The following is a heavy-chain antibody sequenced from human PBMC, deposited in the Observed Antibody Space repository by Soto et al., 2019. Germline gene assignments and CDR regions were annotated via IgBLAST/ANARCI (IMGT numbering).Heavy chain of an antibody. J-gene: IGHJ4*02. Sequence: EVPLVESGGGLVQPGGSLRLSCAASGFTFSSYWMHWVRQAPGKGLVWVSRIHSDGSGTMYADSVKGRFTISRDNAKNTLYLQMNSLRAEDTAVYYCARGAYCAGDCSDYWGQGTLVTVSS. D-gene: IGHD2-21*01. CDR1: GFTFSSYW. V-gene: IGHV3-74*03. CDR3: ARGAYCAGDCSDY. CDR2: IHSDGSGT.